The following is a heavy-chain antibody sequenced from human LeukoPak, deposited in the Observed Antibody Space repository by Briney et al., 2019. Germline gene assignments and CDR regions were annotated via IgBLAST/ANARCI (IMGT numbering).Heavy chain of an antibody. CDR1: GGSFSGYY. D-gene: IGHD6-13*01. CDR2: INHSGST. CDR3: ARHRGNRFYGSSWSLAGAFDI. Sequence: PSETLSLTCAVYGGSFSGYYWSWIRQPPGKGLEWIGEINHSGSTNYNPSLKSRVTISVDTSKNQFSLKLSSVTAADTAVYYCARHRGNRFYGSSWSLAGAFDIWGQGTMVTVSS. J-gene: IGHJ3*02. V-gene: IGHV4-34*01.